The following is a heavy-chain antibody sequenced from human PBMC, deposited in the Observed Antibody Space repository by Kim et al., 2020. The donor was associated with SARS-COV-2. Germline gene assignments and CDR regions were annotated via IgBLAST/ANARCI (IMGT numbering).Heavy chain of an antibody. CDR2: IKRKADGGTI. J-gene: IGHJ4*02. V-gene: IGHV3-15*01. Sequence: GGSLRLSCAVSGITFSNAWMSWVRQAPGKGLEWVGRIKRKADGGTIDYAEPVKGRFSISRDDSKNMVYLQMNSLKTEDTAVYYCTTDLDYWGQGTLVTVSS. CDR1: GITFSNAW. CDR3: TTDLDY.